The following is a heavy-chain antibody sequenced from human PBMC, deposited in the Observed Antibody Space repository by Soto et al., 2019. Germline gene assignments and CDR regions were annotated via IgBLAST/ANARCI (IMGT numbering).Heavy chain of an antibody. CDR1: GYTFTNYG. CDR3: ARDWGQQWLAYGMDV. CDR2: ISTYNGHT. V-gene: IGHV1-18*01. D-gene: IGHD6-19*01. Sequence: ASVKVSCKASGYTFTNYGISWVRQAPGQGLEWMGWISTYNGHTTSAQKLQGRVTMTTDTSTNTAYMELRSLRSDDTAVYYCARDWGQQWLAYGMDVWGQGTTVIVSS. J-gene: IGHJ6*02.